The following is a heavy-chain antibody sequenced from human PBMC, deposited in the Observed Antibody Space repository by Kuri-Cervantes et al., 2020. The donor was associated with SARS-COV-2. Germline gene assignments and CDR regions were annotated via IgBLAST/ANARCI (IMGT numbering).Heavy chain of an antibody. Sequence: GESLKISCAASGFTFSSYWMHWVRQAPGKGLEWVANIKQDGSEKYYVDSVKGRFTISRDNAKNSLYLQMNSLRAEDTAVYYCARAVLGVVAYFDYWGQGTLVTVSS. V-gene: IGHV3-7*04. CDR3: ARAVLGVVAYFDY. CDR2: IKQDGSEK. CDR1: GFTFSSYW. D-gene: IGHD3-3*01. J-gene: IGHJ4*02.